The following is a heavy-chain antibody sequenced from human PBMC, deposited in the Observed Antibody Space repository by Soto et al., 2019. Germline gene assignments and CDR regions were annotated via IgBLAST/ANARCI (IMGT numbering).Heavy chain of an antibody. J-gene: IGHJ4*02. D-gene: IGHD2-2*01. CDR1: GFTFSSYA. Sequence: PGGSLILSCAASGFTFSSYAMHWVSQAPGKGLEWVAVISYDGSNKYYADSVKGRFTISRDNSKNTLYLQMNSLRAEDTAVYYCATSTVVVPAAITTFDYWGQGTLVTVSS. V-gene: IGHV3-30-3*01. CDR3: ATSTVVVPAAITTFDY. CDR2: ISYDGSNK.